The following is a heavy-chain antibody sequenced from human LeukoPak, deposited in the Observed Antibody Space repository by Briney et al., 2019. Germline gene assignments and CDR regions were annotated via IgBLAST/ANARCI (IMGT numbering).Heavy chain of an antibody. CDR1: GFTFSSYW. CDR2: INSDGSST. Sequence: PGGSLRLSCAASGFTFSSYWMHWVRQAPGKGLVWVSRINSDGSSTRYADSVKGRFTISRDNSKNTLYLQMNSLRAEDTAVYYCAKDRRAGSYDYWGQGTLVTVSS. CDR3: AKDRRAGSYDY. V-gene: IGHV3-74*01. J-gene: IGHJ4*02. D-gene: IGHD3-10*01.